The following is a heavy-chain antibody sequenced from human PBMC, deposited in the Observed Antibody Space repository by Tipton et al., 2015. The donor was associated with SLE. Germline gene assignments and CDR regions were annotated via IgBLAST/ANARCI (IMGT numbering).Heavy chain of an antibody. V-gene: IGHV4-34*01. J-gene: IGHJ4*02. CDR3: ARRYNWNYKDYFDY. CDR2: IADTGRP. Sequence: TLSLTCAVYGGSFSGYHWTWIRQPPGQGLEWIGEIADTGRPNYNPSLNRRVTISLDTSKSQFSLILNSLTAADTAVYYCARRYNWNYKDYFDYWGQGTPVTVSS. CDR1: GGSFSGYH. D-gene: IGHD1-7*01.